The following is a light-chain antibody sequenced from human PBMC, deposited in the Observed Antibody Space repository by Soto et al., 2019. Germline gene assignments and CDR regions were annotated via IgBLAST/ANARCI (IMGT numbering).Light chain of an antibody. CDR1: SSNIGSNY. CDR2: SNN. V-gene: IGLV1-47*02. CDR3: AAWDDSRSAVV. J-gene: IGLJ2*01. Sequence: QAVVTQPPSASGTPRQRVTISCSGRSSNIGSNYVYWYQQLPGTAPKLLIYSNNQRPSGVPDRFSGSKSGTSASLAISGLRSEDEADDYCAAWDDSRSAVVFCGGTKLTVL.